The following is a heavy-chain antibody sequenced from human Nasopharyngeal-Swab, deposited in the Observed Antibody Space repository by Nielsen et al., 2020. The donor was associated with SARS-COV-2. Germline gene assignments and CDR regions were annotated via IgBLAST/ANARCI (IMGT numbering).Heavy chain of an antibody. Sequence: SETLSVTCTVSGGSISSYYWSWIRQLPGKGLEWIGYIYYSGSTNYNPSLKSRVTISVDTSKNQFSLKLSSVTAADTAVYYCATYYYDSSGYWEGFDPWGQGTLVTVSS. D-gene: IGHD3-22*01. CDR2: IYYSGST. CDR1: GGSISSYY. CDR3: ATYYYDSSGYWEGFDP. V-gene: IGHV4-59*01. J-gene: IGHJ5*02.